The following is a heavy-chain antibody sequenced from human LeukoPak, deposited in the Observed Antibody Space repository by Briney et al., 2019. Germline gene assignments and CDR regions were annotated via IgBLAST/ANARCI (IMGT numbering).Heavy chain of an antibody. CDR1: GYTFTSHD. CDR2: MSPNSGDT. J-gene: IGHJ4*02. V-gene: IGHV1-8*01. CDR3: VRTPPNWGFDC. Sequence: ASVKVSCKASGYTFTSHDINWVRQAIGQGLEWMGWMSPNSGDTGYAQKFQGRVTMTSDSSISTAYMELSSLRSEDTAIYYCVRTPPNWGFDCWGQGTLVTVSS. D-gene: IGHD7-27*01.